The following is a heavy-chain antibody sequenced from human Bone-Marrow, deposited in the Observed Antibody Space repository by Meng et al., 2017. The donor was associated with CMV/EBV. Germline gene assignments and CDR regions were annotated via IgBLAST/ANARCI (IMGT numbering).Heavy chain of an antibody. V-gene: IGHV4-39*01. CDR2: IYYSGST. CDR1: GGSISSCSYY. D-gene: IGHD6-13*01. J-gene: IGHJ4*02. CDR3: ASLQRGSSWYLDY. Sequence: SETLSLTCTVSGGSISSCSYYWGWIRQPPGKGLEWIGSIYYSGSTYYNPSLKSRVTISVDTSKNQFSLKLSSVTAADTAVYYCASLQRGSSWYLDYWGQGTLVTVAS.